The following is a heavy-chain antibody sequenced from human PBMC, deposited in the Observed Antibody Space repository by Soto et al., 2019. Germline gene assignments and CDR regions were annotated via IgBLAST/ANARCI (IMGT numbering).Heavy chain of an antibody. J-gene: IGHJ5*02. V-gene: IGHV1-18*01. Sequence: ASVKVSCKASGYTFTSYGISWVRQAPGQGLEWMGWISAYNGNTNYAQKLQGRVTMTTDTSTSTAYMELRSLRSDDTAVYYRALDILWFGEAHNWFDPWGQGTLVTVSS. CDR1: GYTFTSYG. CDR2: ISAYNGNT. CDR3: ALDILWFGEAHNWFDP. D-gene: IGHD3-10*01.